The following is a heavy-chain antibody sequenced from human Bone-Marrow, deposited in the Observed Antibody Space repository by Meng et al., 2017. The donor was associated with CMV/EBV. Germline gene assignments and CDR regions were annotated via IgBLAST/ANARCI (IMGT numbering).Heavy chain of an antibody. J-gene: IGHJ4*02. CDR1: YSFPRYW. CDR2: ICPGDSDT. CDR3: ARLDYYDSSGYETTFDY. V-gene: IGHV5-51*01. Sequence: YSFPRYWVGWVRRMPGKGLEWMGIICPGDSDTRYSPSFQGQVTIAADKSISTAYLQWSSLKASDTAMYYCARLDYYDSSGYETTFDYWGQGTLVTVSS. D-gene: IGHD3-22*01.